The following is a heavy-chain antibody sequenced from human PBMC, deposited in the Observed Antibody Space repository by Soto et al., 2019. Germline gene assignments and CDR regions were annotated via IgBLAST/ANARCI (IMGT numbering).Heavy chain of an antibody. CDR1: GFTFSNYA. CDR2: ISASGVST. Sequence: GGSLRLSCAASGFTFSNYAMSWVRQAPGKGLEWVSGISASGVSTYYADAVKGRFAISRDNPRNTLHLQMNSLRAEDTAVYYCAKDPGSGRDYWGQGTLVTVSS. D-gene: IGHD6-19*01. V-gene: IGHV3-23*01. CDR3: AKDPGSGRDY. J-gene: IGHJ4*02.